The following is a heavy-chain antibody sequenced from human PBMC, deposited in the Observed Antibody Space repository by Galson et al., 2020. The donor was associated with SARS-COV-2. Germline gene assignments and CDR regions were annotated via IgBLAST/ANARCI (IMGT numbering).Heavy chain of an antibody. CDR2: INPNSGGT. Sequence: ASVKVSCKASGYTFTGYYMHWVRQAPGQGLEWMGWINPNSGGTNYAQKFQGRVTMTRDTSISTAYMELSRLRSDDTAVYYCAREGGIAVAGTGFDYWGQGTTVTVSS. J-gene: IGHJ4*03. D-gene: IGHD6-19*01. V-gene: IGHV1-2*02. CDR1: GYTFTGYY. CDR3: AREGGIAVAGTGFDY.